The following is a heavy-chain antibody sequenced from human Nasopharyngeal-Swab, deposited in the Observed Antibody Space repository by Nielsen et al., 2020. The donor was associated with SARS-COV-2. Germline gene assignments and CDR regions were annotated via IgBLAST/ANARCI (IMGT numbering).Heavy chain of an antibody. V-gene: IGHV4-39*01. J-gene: IGHJ4*02. CDR1: GGSISSSSYY. Sequence: SETLSLTCTVSGGSISSSSYYWGWIRQPPGKGLEWIGSIYYRRTTYYNPSLKSRVTISVETSKNQFSLKLSSVTAPDTAVYYCARRPARPGKAVAGTHWGQGTLVTVSS. D-gene: IGHD6-19*01. CDR2: IYYRRTT. CDR3: ARRPARPGKAVAGTH.